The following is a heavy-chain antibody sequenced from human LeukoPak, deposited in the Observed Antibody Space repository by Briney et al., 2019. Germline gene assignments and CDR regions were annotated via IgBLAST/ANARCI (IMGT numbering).Heavy chain of an antibody. CDR3: ARWEIRGTAHKLDY. CDR2: INNNGGST. J-gene: IGHJ4*02. Sequence: GGSLRLSCAASGFTFSSYAMSWVRQAPGKGLEWVSHINNNGGSTSYADSVKGRFTISRDNSKNTLYLQLNSLRAEDTAVYYCARWEIRGTAHKLDYWGQGTLVTVSS. CDR1: GFTFSSYA. D-gene: IGHD1-7*01. V-gene: IGHV3-23*01.